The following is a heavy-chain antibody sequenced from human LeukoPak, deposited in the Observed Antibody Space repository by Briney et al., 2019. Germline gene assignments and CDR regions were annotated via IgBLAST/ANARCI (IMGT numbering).Heavy chain of an antibody. J-gene: IGHJ3*02. CDR3: ARVGGMTTVNNAAFDI. V-gene: IGHV4-59*01. CDR1: GGSINSDH. D-gene: IGHD4-4*01. Sequence: SETLSLTCSVSGGSINSDHWNWIRQPPGRGLEWIGYMYHYGGTNYNPSLKSRVTISIDKPKKQFSLKLISVTAADTATYYCARVGGMTTVNNAAFDIWGQGTMVTVSS. CDR2: MYHYGGT.